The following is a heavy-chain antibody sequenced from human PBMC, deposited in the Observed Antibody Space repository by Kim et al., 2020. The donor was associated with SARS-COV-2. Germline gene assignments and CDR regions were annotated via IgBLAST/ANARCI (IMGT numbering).Heavy chain of an antibody. V-gene: IGHV1-2*06. CDR3: ARDHPFLEAVAGTDFDY. J-gene: IGHJ4*02. D-gene: IGHD6-19*01. CDR2: INPNSGGT. CDR1: GYTFTGYY. Sequence: ASVKVSCKASGYTFTGYYMHWVRQAPGQGLEWMGRINPNSGGTNYAQKFQGRVTMTRDTSISTAYMELSRLRSDDTAVYYCARDHPFLEAVAGTDFDYWGQGTLVTVSS.